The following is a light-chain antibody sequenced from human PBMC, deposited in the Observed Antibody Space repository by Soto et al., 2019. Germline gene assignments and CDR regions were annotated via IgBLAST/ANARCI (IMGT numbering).Light chain of an antibody. Sequence: DIQMTQSPSTLSASVGDTVTITCRASQSVSRWLNWYQQKPGKAPRLLIYEASNLESGVPMRFSGSGSGTEFVLTITGLQPADSATYYCQQCNNEVWTFGQATRVEI. V-gene: IGKV1-5*01. CDR2: EAS. CDR3: QQCNNEVWT. J-gene: IGKJ1*01. CDR1: QSVSRW.